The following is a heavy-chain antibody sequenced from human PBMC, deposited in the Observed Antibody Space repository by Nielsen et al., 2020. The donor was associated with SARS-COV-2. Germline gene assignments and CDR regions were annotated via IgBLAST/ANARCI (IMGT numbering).Heavy chain of an antibody. CDR3: AKDGAEYTNTWADY. D-gene: IGHD2-2*02. Sequence: WIRQPPGKGLEWVAVISYDGSNKYYADSVKGRFTISRDNSKNMFYLQMNSLRVEDTAVYYCAKDGAEYTNTWADYWGQGTLVTVSS. V-gene: IGHV3-30*18. J-gene: IGHJ4*02. CDR2: ISYDGSNK.